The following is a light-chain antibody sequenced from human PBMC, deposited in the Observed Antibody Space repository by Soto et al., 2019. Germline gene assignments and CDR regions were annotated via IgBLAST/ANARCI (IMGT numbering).Light chain of an antibody. V-gene: IGLV1-40*01. CDR3: QSYDSSLGVV. CDR2: ANS. CDR1: SSNIGAGYD. J-gene: IGLJ2*01. Sequence: QSVLTQPPSVSGAPGQRVTISCTGRSSNIGAGYDVHWYQQLPGTAPKLLIYANSNRPSGVPDRFSGSKSGTSASLAITGLQAEDEADYYCQSYDSSLGVVFGGGTKLTVL.